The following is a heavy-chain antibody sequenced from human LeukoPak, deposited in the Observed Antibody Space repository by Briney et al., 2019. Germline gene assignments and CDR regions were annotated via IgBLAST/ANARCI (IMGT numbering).Heavy chain of an antibody. CDR1: GFTFSSYW. CDR2: INSDGSST. V-gene: IGHV3-74*01. J-gene: IGHJ4*02. D-gene: IGHD6-13*01. CDR3: AREGVAAADTYFDY. Sequence: GGSLRLSCAASGFTFSSYWMHWVRQAPGKGLVWVSRINSDGSSTSYADSVKGRFTISRDNAKNTLYLQMNSLRAEDTAVYYRAREGVAAADTYFDYWGQGTLVTVSS.